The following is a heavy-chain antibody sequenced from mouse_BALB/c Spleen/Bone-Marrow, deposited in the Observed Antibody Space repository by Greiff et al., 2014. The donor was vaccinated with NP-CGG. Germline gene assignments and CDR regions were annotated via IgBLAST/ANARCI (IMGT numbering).Heavy chain of an antibody. J-gene: IGHJ4*01. CDR3: ARHQRYYAMDY. V-gene: IGHV5-6*02. CDR2: ISSGGSNT. CDR1: GFTFSSYG. Sequence: EVKLEESGGDLVKPGGSLKLSCAASGFTFSSYGMSWGRQTPDKRLEWVATISSGGSNTYYPDSVKGQFTISRDNAKNTLYLQMSSLKSEDTAMYYCARHQRYYAMDYWGQGTSVTVSS.